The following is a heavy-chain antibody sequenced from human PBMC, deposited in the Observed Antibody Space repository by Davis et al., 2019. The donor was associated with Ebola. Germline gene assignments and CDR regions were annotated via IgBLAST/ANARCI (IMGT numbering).Heavy chain of an antibody. CDR3: ARDYFDSSGN. Sequence: PSETLSLTCTVSGGSISSSSYYWGWIRQPPGKGLEWIGSIYYSGSTYYNPSLKSRVTISVDTSKNQFPLKLSSVTAADTAVYYCARDYFDSSGNWGQGTLVTVSS. V-gene: IGHV4-39*06. J-gene: IGHJ4*02. CDR2: IYYSGST. CDR1: GGSISSSSYY. D-gene: IGHD3-22*01.